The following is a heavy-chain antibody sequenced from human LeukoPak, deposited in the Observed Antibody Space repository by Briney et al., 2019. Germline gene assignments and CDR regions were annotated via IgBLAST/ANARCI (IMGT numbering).Heavy chain of an antibody. CDR2: INSDGSST. D-gene: IGHD5-12*01. CDR3: ARDHTGYEYGSFTYHYQYMDV. J-gene: IGHJ6*03. CDR1: GFTFSSYW. V-gene: IGHV3-74*01. Sequence: PGGSLRLSCATSGFTFSSYWMHWVRQAPGKGLVWVSRINSDGSSTSYADSVKGRFTISRDNAKNSMYLQMNSLRADDTAVYYCARDHTGYEYGSFTYHYQYMDVWGKGTTVTVSS.